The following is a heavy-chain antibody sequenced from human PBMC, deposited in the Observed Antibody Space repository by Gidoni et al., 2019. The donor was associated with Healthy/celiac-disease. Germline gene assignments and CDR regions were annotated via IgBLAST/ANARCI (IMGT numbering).Heavy chain of an antibody. Sequence: EVQLVESGGGLVQPGGSLRLSCAASGFPFSSYEMNWVRQAPGKGLEWVSYISSSGSTIYYADSVKGRFTISRDNAKNSLYLQMNSLRAEDTAVYYCARLGIAVAGTYDAFDIWGQGTMVTVSS. J-gene: IGHJ3*02. D-gene: IGHD6-19*01. V-gene: IGHV3-48*03. CDR3: ARLGIAVAGTYDAFDI. CDR1: GFPFSSYE. CDR2: ISSSGSTI.